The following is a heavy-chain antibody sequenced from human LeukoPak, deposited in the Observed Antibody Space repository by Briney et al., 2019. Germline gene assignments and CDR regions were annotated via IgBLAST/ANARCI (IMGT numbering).Heavy chain of an antibody. CDR3: ARTKFGGDDAFDI. D-gene: IGHD3-10*01. CDR1: AYSTSSGYY. V-gene: IGHV4-38-2*01. Sequence: SETLSLTCALPAYSTSSGYYWVWIRQPPGKGLEWIGSIYHSGSTYYNPSLKSRVTISVDTSKNQFSLKLSSVTAADTAVYYCARTKFGGDDAFDIWGQGTMVTVSS. J-gene: IGHJ3*02. CDR2: IYHSGST.